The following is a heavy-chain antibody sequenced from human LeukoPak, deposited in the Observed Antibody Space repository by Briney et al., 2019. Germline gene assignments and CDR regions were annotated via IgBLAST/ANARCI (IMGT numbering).Heavy chain of an antibody. CDR1: GFTFDNYV. D-gene: IGHD3-9*01. CDR2: ISGSGGST. J-gene: IGHJ4*02. CDR3: ATFDWLLSGFDY. Sequence: GGSLRLSCAASGFTFDNYVMAWFRQAPGKGLEWVSTISGSGGSTYYADSVKGRFTISRDNSKNTLYLQMNSLRAEDTAVYYCATFDWLLSGFDYWGQGTLVTVSS. V-gene: IGHV3-23*01.